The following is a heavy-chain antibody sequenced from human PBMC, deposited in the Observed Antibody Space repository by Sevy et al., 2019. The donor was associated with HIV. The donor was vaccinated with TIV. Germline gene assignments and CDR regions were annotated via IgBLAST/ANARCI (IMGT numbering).Heavy chain of an antibody. V-gene: IGHV1-8*01. CDR1: GYTFTSYD. J-gene: IGHJ3*02. Sequence: ASVKVSCKASGYTFTSYDINWVGQATGQGLEWMGWMNPNSRNTGYAQKFQGRVTMTRNTSISTAYMELSSLRSEVTAVYYCARMLGGHYHRSGAFDIWGQGTIVPVSS. CDR3: ARMLGGHYHRSGAFDI. D-gene: IGHD3-10*02. CDR2: MNPNSRNT.